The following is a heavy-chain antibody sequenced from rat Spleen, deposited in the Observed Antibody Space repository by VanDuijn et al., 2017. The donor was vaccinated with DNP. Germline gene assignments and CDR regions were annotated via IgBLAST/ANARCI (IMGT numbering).Heavy chain of an antibody. CDR3: TREREPNNNPYYFDC. J-gene: IGHJ2*01. Sequence: QVQLKESGPGLMQPSETLSLTCTVSGFSLTTNGVSWVRQPPGKGLEWIAAISSGGNTYYNSALKSRLSISRDTSKSQVFLRMNSLQTEDTAIYFCTREREPNNNPYYFDCWGQGVMVTVSS. CDR2: ISSGGNT. D-gene: IGHD1-10*01. CDR1: GFSLTTNG. V-gene: IGHV2S12*01.